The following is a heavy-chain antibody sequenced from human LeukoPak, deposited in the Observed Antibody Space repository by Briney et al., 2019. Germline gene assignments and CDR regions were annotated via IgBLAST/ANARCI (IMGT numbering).Heavy chain of an antibody. CDR1: GYSISSGYY. CDR2: IYHSGST. D-gene: IGHD6-6*01. Sequence: SETLSLTCTVSGYSISSGYYWGWIRQPPGKGLEWIGSIYHSGSTYYNPSLKSRVTISVDTSKNQFSLKLSSVTAADTAVYYCARLSSSYLIDYWGQGTLVTVSS. CDR3: ARLSSSYLIDY. J-gene: IGHJ4*02. V-gene: IGHV4-38-2*02.